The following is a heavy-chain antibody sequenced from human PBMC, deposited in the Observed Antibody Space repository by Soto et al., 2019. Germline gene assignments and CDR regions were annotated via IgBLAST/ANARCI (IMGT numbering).Heavy chain of an antibody. D-gene: IGHD3-9*01. V-gene: IGHV3-30-3*01. J-gene: IGHJ3*02. CDR1: GFTFSSYA. CDR2: ISYDGSTK. CDR3: ARDVLLLRYLYVFDI. Sequence: QVQLVESGGGVVQPGRSLRLSCAASGFTFSSYAMHWVRQAPGKGLEWVTLISYDGSTKYNADSVKGRFTNSRDNSKNTLYLEMNSLRAEDTAVYYCARDVLLLRYLYVFDIWGQGTMVTVSS.